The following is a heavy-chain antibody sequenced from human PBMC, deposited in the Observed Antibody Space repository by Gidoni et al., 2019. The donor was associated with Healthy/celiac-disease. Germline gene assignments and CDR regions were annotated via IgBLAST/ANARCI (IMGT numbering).Heavy chain of an antibody. CDR3: ARDTLVVVPAVDYYYYGMDV. D-gene: IGHD2-2*01. V-gene: IGHV4-59*01. Sequence: STNYNPSLKSRVTISVDTSKNQFSLKLSSVTAADTAVYYCARDTLVVVPAVDYYYYGMDVWGQGTTVTVSS. J-gene: IGHJ6*02. CDR2: ST.